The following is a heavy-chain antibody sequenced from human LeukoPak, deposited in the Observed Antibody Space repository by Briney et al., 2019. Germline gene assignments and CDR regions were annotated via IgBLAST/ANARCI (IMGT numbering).Heavy chain of an antibody. V-gene: IGHV4-59*01. CDR1: GGFINNFY. CDR2: VSNSGNT. J-gene: IGHJ3*02. Sequence: SETLSLTCIVSGGFINNFYWSWIRQPPGKGLEWIGYVSNSGNTNYNPSFRSRFTISVDTSKNQFSLKLASVTAADTAVYFCARENYVFDIWGQGTMVTVSS. CDR3: ARENYVFDI.